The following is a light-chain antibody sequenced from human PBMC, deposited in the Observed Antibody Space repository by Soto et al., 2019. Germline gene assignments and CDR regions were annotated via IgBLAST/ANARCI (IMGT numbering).Light chain of an antibody. CDR2: GNN. Sequence: QSVLTQPPSVSGAPGQRVTISCTGSSSNIGAGYDVHWYQQLPGTAPKHLIYGNNNRPSGVPDRLSGSKSGTSASLAITGLQAEDEADYYCQSYDSTLSGYVFGTGTKLTVL. CDR1: SSNIGAGYD. V-gene: IGLV1-40*01. CDR3: QSYDSTLSGYV. J-gene: IGLJ1*01.